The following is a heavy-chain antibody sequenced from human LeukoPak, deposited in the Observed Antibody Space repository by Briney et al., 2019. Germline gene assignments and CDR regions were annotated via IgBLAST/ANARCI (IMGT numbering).Heavy chain of an antibody. V-gene: IGHV3-73*01. D-gene: IGHD5-24*01. Sequence: GSLRLSCAASGFTFSSYGMSWVRQASGKGLEWVGRMRSKASNYETAYGVSVKGRFTISRDDSKNTAYLQMNSLKTEDTAVYYCTCRDGYNDPVDYWGQGTLVTVSS. J-gene: IGHJ4*02. CDR1: GFTFSSYG. CDR2: MRSKASNYET. CDR3: TCRDGYNDPVDY.